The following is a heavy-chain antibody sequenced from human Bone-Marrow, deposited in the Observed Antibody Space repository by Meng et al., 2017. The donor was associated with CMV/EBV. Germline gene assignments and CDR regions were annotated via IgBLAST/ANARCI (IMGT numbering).Heavy chain of an antibody. J-gene: IGHJ4*02. CDR1: GYTVTSYY. D-gene: IGHD3-10*01. Sequence: ASVKVSCKASGYTVTSYYMHWVRQAPGQGLEWMGVINPSGGGTNYAQKFQGRVTMTSDTSTSTVYMELSSLRSEDTAVYYCARGTRRGSPRPFDYWGQGTLVTVSS. CDR2: INPSGGGT. CDR3: ARGTRRGSPRPFDY. V-gene: IGHV1-46*01.